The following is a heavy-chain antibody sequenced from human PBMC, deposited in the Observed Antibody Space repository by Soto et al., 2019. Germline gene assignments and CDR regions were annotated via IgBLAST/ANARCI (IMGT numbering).Heavy chain of an antibody. J-gene: IGHJ4*02. CDR3: ARDRVYGSPSIAAHPGYFDY. V-gene: IGHV1-18*01. Sequence: QVQLVQSGAEVKKPGASVKVSCKASGYTFTSYGISWVRQAPGQGLEWMGWISAYNGNTNYAQKLQGRVTMTTDTSAGTASMGLSSLRSGDTAVYYWARDRVYGSPSIAAHPGYFDYWGQGTLVTVSS. CDR1: GYTFTSYG. CDR2: ISAYNGNT. D-gene: IGHD6-6*01.